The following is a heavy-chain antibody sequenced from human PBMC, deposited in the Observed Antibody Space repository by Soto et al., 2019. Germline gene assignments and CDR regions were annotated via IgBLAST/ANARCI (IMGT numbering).Heavy chain of an antibody. V-gene: IGHV3-7*01. Sequence: EVQLVESGGGLVQPGGSLRLSCAASGFTFSSYWMSWVRQAPGKGLEWVANIKQDGSEKYYVDSVKGRFTISRDNAKNSLYLQMNSLRAEDTAVYYCARGQNGGVYYYYYMDVWGKGTTVTVSS. D-gene: IGHD3-16*01. CDR3: ARGQNGGVYYYYYMDV. J-gene: IGHJ6*03. CDR1: GFTFSSYW. CDR2: IKQDGSEK.